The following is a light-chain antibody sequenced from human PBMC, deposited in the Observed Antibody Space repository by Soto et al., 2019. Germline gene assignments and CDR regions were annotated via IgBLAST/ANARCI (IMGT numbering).Light chain of an antibody. J-gene: IGLJ3*02. CDR1: NSNIGSNY. CDR2: DIN. CDR3: GTWAGSRWV. Sequence: QSVLTQPPSVSAAPGQKVTISCSGSNSNIGSNYISWYQQFPGTAPKLLIYDINKRPSGIPDRFSGSKPGTSATLGIAGLQTGGEADYFCGTWAGSRWVFGGGTKVTVL. V-gene: IGLV1-51*01.